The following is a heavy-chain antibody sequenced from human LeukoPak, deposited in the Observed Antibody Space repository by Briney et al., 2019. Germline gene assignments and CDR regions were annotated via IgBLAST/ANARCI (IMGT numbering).Heavy chain of an antibody. Sequence: GGSLRLSCAASGFSFSSYWMSWVRQAPGKGLEWVAAINQDGSEKYYVDSVKGRFTISRDNAKNSLYLQMNSLRAEDTAVYYCAREGFDSYGTTKDAFDVWGQRTMVTVSS. D-gene: IGHD5-18*01. CDR1: GFSFSSYW. J-gene: IGHJ3*01. V-gene: IGHV3-7*05. CDR2: INQDGSEK. CDR3: AREGFDSYGTTKDAFDV.